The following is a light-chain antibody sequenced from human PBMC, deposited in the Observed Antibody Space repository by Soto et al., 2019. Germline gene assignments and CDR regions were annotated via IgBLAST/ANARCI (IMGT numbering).Light chain of an antibody. Sequence: QSVLTQPPSASGSPGQSVTLSCSGIRSEIRDSNYVSWYQQHPGKAPKLVVSEVTKRPSGVTDRFSGSRSGTTAFLTISGLQTEDEADSYCGAKAGSEKHVVFGGGTKLTVL. CDR2: EVT. V-gene: IGLV2-8*01. CDR1: RSEIRDSNY. J-gene: IGLJ2*01. CDR3: GAKAGSEKHVV.